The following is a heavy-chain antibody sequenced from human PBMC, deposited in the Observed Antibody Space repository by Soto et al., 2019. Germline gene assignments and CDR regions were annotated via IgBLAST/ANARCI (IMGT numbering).Heavy chain of an antibody. CDR3: ARRGFEEGWLQSDFDY. CDR1: GFTFSSYA. Sequence: GGSLRLSCAASGFTFSSYAMSWVRQAPGKGLEWVSAISGSGGSTYYADSVKGRFTISRDNSKNTLYLQMNSLRAEETAVYYCARRGFEEGWLQSDFDYWGQGTLVTVSS. D-gene: IGHD5-12*01. J-gene: IGHJ4*02. CDR2: ISGSGGST. V-gene: IGHV3-23*01.